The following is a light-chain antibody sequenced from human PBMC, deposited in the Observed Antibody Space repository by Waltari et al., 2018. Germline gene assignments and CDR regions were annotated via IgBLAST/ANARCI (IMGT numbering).Light chain of an antibody. CDR1: QSINTN. Sequence: EIVMTQSPGPLSMSPEERATLSCRASQSINTNLAWYQQKPGQSPRLVIYAASPRATGLPARFSGSGSGTEFTLTISSLQSEDVAVYYCQQYNDWPRTFGQGTKVEIK. V-gene: IGKV3-15*01. CDR2: AAS. J-gene: IGKJ1*01. CDR3: QQYNDWPRT.